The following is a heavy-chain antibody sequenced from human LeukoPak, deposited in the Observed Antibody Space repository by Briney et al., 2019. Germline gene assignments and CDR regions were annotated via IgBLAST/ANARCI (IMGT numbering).Heavy chain of an antibody. CDR2: IYYSGSA. Sequence: PSETLSLTCAVSGGSITGYYWSWIRQPPGKGLEWIGYIYYSGSATYNPSLKSRVTISLDTSKIQFSLRLSSVTAADTAVHYCARSPSGYDCVFDYWGQGTLVTVPS. J-gene: IGHJ4*02. CDR3: ARSPSGYDCVFDY. D-gene: IGHD5-12*01. V-gene: IGHV4-59*01. CDR1: GGSITGYY.